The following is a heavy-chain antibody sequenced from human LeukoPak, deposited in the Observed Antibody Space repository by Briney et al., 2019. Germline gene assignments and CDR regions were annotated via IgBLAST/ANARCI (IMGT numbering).Heavy chain of an antibody. D-gene: IGHD3-10*01. CDR3: ARRLLSSDAFDI. Sequence: GRSLRLSCAASGFTFSSYAMHWVRQAPGKGLEWVAVISYDGSNKYYADSVKGRFTISRDNSKNTLYLQMNSLRAEDTAVYYCARRLLSSDAFDIWGQGTMVTVSS. J-gene: IGHJ3*02. CDR1: GFTFSSYA. CDR2: ISYDGSNK. V-gene: IGHV3-30*14.